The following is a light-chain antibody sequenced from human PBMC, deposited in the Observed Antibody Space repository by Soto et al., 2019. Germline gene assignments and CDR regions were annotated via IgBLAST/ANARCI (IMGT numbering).Light chain of an antibody. V-gene: IGKV1-5*03. J-gene: IGKJ1*01. Sequence: DIQMTQSPSTLSASVGDRVTITCRASQSISSWLAWYQQKPGKAPKLLIYKASSLESGVPSRFSDSGSGTEFTLTISSLQPDDLANYYCQQYNSYWTFGQGTKVEIK. CDR3: QQYNSYWT. CDR2: KAS. CDR1: QSISSW.